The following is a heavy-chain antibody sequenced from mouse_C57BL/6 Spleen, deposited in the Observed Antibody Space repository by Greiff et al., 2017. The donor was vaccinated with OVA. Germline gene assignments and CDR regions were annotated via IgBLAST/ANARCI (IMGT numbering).Heavy chain of an antibody. D-gene: IGHD2-4*01. V-gene: IGHV5-9-1*02. Sequence: VQLKESGEGLVKPGGSLKLSCAASGFTFSSYAMSWVRQTPEKRLEWVAYISSGGDYIYYADTVKGRFTISRDNARNTLYLQMSSLKSEDTAMYYCTRDYDYDGYAMDYWGQGTSVTVSS. CDR2: ISSGGDYI. CDR3: TRDYDYDGYAMDY. CDR1: GFTFSSYA. J-gene: IGHJ4*01.